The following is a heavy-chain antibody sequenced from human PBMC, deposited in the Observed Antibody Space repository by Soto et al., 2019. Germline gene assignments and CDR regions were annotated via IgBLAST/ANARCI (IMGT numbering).Heavy chain of an antibody. D-gene: IGHD6-19*01. CDR3: ARGLYNSGWYMDYFDS. Sequence: EVQLVESGGGLVQPGGSLRLSCAASGFTFSSDWMSWVRQAPGKGREWVANIKEDGGKKYYVDSVRGRFTISRDNAKNSLYLQMNGLRAEDTAVYYCARGLYNSGWYMDYFDSWGQGKLVTVSS. CDR1: GFTFSSDW. CDR2: IKEDGGKK. V-gene: IGHV3-7*04. J-gene: IGHJ4*02.